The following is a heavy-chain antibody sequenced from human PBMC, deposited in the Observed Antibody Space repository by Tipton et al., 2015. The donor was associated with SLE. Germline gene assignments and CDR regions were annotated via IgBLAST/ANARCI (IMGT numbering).Heavy chain of an antibody. CDR1: GGSFSGYY. CDR2: INHSGST. Sequence: LRLSCAVYGGSFSGYYWSWIRQPPGKGLEWIGEINHSGSTNHNPSPKSRVTISVDTSKNQFSLKLSSVTAADTAVYYCARGPDYDYIWGSGFDYWGQGTLVTVSS. D-gene: IGHD3-16*01. CDR3: ARGPDYDYIWGSGFDY. J-gene: IGHJ4*02. V-gene: IGHV4-34*01.